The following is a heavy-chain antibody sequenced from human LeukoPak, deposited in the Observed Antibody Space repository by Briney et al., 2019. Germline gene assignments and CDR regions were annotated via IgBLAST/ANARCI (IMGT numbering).Heavy chain of an antibody. CDR3: AYMRGLYYGIDY. V-gene: IGHV3-23*01. Sequence: GGSLRLSCAASGFTFSGYAMTWVRQAPGKGLEWVSSISGSDGSTYYADSVKGRFTISRDNSKNTLYLQMNSLRAEDTAVYYCAYMRGLYYGIDYWGQGTLVTVSS. J-gene: IGHJ4*02. CDR1: GFTFSGYA. D-gene: IGHD3-10*01. CDR2: ISGSDGST.